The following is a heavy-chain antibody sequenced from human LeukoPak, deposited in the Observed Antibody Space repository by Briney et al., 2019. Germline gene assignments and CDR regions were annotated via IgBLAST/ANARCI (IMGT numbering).Heavy chain of an antibody. CDR3: TRGGFDHNMDV. V-gene: IGHV3-74*01. Sequence: PGGSLRLSCAASGFSLSRYWMHWVRQAPGTGVVWVSYIDNDGTDTNYADSVRGRFTDSRDNAKNTLYLQMNGLRAEDTAVYYCTRGGFDHNMDVWGKGTTVT. CDR1: GFSLSRYW. D-gene: IGHD3-9*01. CDR2: IDNDGTDT. J-gene: IGHJ6*03.